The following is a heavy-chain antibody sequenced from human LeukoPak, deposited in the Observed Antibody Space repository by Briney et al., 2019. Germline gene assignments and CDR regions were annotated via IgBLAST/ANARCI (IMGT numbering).Heavy chain of an antibody. CDR1: GDSISTYY. CDR2: IYYSGST. CDR3: ARLLPTKITMVRGWFDP. D-gene: IGHD3-10*01. Sequence: SETLSLTCTVSGDSISTYYWNWIRQPPGKGLEWIGYIYYSGSTNYNPSLKSRVTISVDTSKNQFSLKLSSVTAADTAVYYCARLLPTKITMVRGWFDPWGQGTLVTVSS. J-gene: IGHJ5*02. V-gene: IGHV4-59*08.